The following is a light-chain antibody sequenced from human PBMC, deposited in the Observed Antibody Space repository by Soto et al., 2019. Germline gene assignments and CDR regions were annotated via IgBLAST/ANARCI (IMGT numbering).Light chain of an antibody. Sequence: ELVLTQSPATLSLSPGERATLSCRASQTVSSYLAWYQQKPGQAPRLLIYDASNRATAIPARFSGSGSGTAFTLTISSLEPEDFAVYYCQQRHNWPLTFGGGTKVESK. J-gene: IGKJ4*01. V-gene: IGKV3-11*01. CDR1: QTVSSY. CDR2: DAS. CDR3: QQRHNWPLT.